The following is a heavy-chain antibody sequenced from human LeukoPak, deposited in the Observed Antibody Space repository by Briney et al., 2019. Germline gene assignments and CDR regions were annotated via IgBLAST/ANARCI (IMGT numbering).Heavy chain of an antibody. V-gene: IGHV4-59*08. J-gene: IGHJ5*02. CDR1: GGSISSYY. D-gene: IGHD3-10*01. Sequence: SETLSLTCTVSGGSISSYYWSWLRQPPGKGLEWIGYIYYSGSTNYNPSLKSRVTISVDTSKNQFSLKLSSVTAADTAVYYCARHPHYGSGSYRNYNWFDPWGQGTLVTVSS. CDR3: ARHPHYGSGSYRNYNWFDP. CDR2: IYYSGST.